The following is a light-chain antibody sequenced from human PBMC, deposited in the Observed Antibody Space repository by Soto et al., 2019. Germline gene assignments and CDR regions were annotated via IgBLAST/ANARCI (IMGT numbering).Light chain of an antibody. CDR3: YQYGSTPPT. V-gene: IGKV3-20*01. J-gene: IGKJ1*01. CDR1: QSVSNNY. CDR2: GAS. Sequence: ENGLTQSPGTLSLCPGERATLSCRASQSVSNNYLAWYQQKPGQAPRLLIYGASNRATGIPDRFSGSGSGTDFTLTISRLEPEDFVVFYCYQYGSTPPTFGQGTKVDIK.